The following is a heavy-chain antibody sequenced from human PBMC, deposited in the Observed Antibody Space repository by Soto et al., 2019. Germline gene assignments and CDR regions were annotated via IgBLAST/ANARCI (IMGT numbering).Heavy chain of an antibody. CDR3: VRHLLSGSGWRHFFDY. J-gene: IGHJ4*02. Sequence: SETLSLTCSVSGGSISSTDYCWGWIRQPPGKGLEWIGTIHYSESVYRSPSLRSRVTISVDTSKNEFSLKLTSVTAADTAMYYCVRHLLSGSGWRHFFDYWGQGALVTVSS. V-gene: IGHV4-39*01. CDR1: GGSISSTDYC. CDR2: IHYSESV. D-gene: IGHD6-19*01.